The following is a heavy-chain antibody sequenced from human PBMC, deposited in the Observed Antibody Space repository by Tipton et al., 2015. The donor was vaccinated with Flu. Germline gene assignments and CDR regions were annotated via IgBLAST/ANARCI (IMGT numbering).Heavy chain of an antibody. CDR2: ISYSGST. V-gene: IGHV4-59*01. CDR3: ARVGDYTLKD. Sequence: TLSLTCTVSGGSISSYYWSWVRQPPGKGLEWIGYISYSGSTNYNPSLKSRVTISEDTSKNQLSLKVSSVTAADTAVYYCARVGDYTLKDWGQGTLVTVSS. J-gene: IGHJ4*02. CDR1: GGSISSYY. D-gene: IGHD4-17*01.